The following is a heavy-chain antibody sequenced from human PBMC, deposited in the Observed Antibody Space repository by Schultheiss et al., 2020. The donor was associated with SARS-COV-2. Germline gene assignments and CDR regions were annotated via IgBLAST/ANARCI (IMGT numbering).Heavy chain of an antibody. V-gene: IGHV3-30*03. Sequence: GGSLRLSCAASGFTFSSYGMHWVRQAPGKGLEWVAVISYDGSNKYYADSVKGRFTISRDNSKNTLYLQMNSLRAEDTAVYYCARVVSLLTYYYYMDVWGKGTTVTVSS. D-gene: IGHD4-23*01. CDR1: GFTFSSYG. J-gene: IGHJ6*03. CDR3: ARVVSLLTYYYYMDV. CDR2: ISYDGSNK.